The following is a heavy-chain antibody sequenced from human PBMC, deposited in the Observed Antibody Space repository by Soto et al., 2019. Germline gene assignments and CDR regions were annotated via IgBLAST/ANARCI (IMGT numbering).Heavy chain of an antibody. V-gene: IGHV3-7*01. CDR1: GFTFSSYW. D-gene: IGHD6-13*01. CDR2: IKQDGSEK. Sequence: EVQLVESGGGLVQPGGSLRLSCAASGFTFSSYWMSWVRQAPGKGLEWVANIKQDGSEKYYVDSVKGRFTISRDNAKNSLSLQMNSLRAEDTAVSYCARDRAGYSSSWYSDYWGQGTLVTVSS. J-gene: IGHJ4*02. CDR3: ARDRAGYSSSWYSDY.